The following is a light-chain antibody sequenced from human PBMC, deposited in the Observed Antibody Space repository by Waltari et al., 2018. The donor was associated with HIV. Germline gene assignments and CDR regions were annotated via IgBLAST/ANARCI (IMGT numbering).Light chain of an antibody. J-gene: IGKJ2*01. CDR3: QHYDIWPYT. V-gene: IGKV3-15*01. CDR1: QSVGDN. CDR2: GAS. Sequence: TQSPGTLFVSPGERATLSCRASQSVGDNLAWYQSKSGQAPRLLLYGASTRATGVPGKFSGDGSGTNFTLTIDSVQSTDSAIYYCQHYDIWPYTFGRGT.